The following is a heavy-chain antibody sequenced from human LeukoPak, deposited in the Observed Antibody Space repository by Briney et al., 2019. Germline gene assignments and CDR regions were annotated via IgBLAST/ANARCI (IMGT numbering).Heavy chain of an antibody. CDR1: GGSFSGYY. CDR2: INRGGSA. Sequence: PSETLSLTCAVYGGSFSGYYWSWIRQPPGKGLEWIGEINRGGSADYIPSLKSRVSVSVDTSKNQFSLKLISVTAADTAVYYSARGYGSGSYFNHWGQGTLVTVSS. J-gene: IGHJ4*02. CDR3: ARGYGSGSYFNH. D-gene: IGHD3-10*01. V-gene: IGHV4-34*01.